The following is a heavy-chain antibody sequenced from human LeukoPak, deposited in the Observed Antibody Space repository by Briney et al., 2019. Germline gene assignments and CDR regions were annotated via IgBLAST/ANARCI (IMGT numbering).Heavy chain of an antibody. D-gene: IGHD5-18*01. V-gene: IGHV4-34*01. CDR1: GGSFSGYY. CDR3: ARGPFRDTASDY. CDR2: INHSGST. Sequence: SETPSLTCAVYGGSFSGYYWSWIRQPPGKGLEWIGEINHSGSTNYNPSLKSRVTISVDTSKNQFSLKLSSVTAADTAVYYCARGPFRDTASDYWGQGTLVTVSS. J-gene: IGHJ4*02.